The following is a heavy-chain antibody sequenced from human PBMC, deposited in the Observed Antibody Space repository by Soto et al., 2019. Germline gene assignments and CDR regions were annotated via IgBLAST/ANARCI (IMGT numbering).Heavy chain of an antibody. D-gene: IGHD3-10*01. CDR3: ARVTGATTYYYIMDV. Sequence: QLQLVESGGGVVQPGRSLRLSCAASGFTFSNFAMHWVRQAPGKGLEWVAVILYDGSNKYYADSVKGRFTISRDNSMNRLYLQMNSLKDEDTAVYYCARVTGATTYYYIMDVWGQGTTFTVSS. J-gene: IGHJ6*02. CDR2: ILYDGSNK. V-gene: IGHV3-30-3*01. CDR1: GFTFSNFA.